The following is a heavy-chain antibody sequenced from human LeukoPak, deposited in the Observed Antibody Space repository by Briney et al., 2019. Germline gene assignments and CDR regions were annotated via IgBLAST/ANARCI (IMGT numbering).Heavy chain of an antibody. V-gene: IGHV3-66*02. CDR1: GFTVSGNY. D-gene: IGHD1-26*01. J-gene: IGHJ4*02. CDR3: ARDFYGGRYGVDY. Sequence: GGSLRLSCAASGFTVSGNYMTSVRQAPGKGLKWVSSIYSGGSTYYSDSVKGRFTISRDNSKNTLYLQMNSLRPEDTAVYYCARDFYGGRYGVDYWGQGTLVTVSS. CDR2: IYSGGST.